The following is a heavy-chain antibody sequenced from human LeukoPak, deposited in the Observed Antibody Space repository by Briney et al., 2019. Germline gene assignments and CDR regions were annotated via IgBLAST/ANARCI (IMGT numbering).Heavy chain of an antibody. D-gene: IGHD3-10*01. CDR3: ARGHSGYYGSGRYFDY. V-gene: IGHV7-4-1*02. J-gene: IGHJ4*02. Sequence: ASVKVSCKASGYTFTSYAMNWVRQAPGQGLEWMGWINTNTGNPTYAQGFTGRFVFSLGTSVSTAYLQISSLKAEDTAVYYCARGHSGYYGSGRYFDYWGQGTLVTVSS. CDR1: GYTFTSYA. CDR2: INTNTGNP.